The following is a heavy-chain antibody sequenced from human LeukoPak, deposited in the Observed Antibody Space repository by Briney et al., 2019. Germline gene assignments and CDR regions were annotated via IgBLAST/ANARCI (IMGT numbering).Heavy chain of an antibody. CDR3: ARGPRGGPCDS. D-gene: IGHD6-25*01. J-gene: IGHJ4*02. CDR2: IWYDGSNK. V-gene: IGHV3-33*01. CDR1: GFTFSSYG. Sequence: GGSLRLSCAASGFTFSSYGMHWVRQAPGKGLEWVAVIWYDGSNKYYADSVKGRFTISRDNSKNTLYLQMNSLRAEDTAVYYCARGPRGGPCDSWGQGTLVTVSS.